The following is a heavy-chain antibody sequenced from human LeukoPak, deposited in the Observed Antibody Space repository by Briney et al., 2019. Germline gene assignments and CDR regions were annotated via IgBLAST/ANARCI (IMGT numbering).Heavy chain of an antibody. J-gene: IGHJ3*02. D-gene: IGHD5-18*01. CDR3: ARDNGYDAFDI. V-gene: IGHV3-9*01. CDR1: GFTFDDYA. Sequence: GRSLRLSCAASGFTFDDYAMHWVRQAPGKGLEWVSGISWNSGSIGYADSVKGRFTISRDNAKNSLYLQMNSLRAEDTAVYYCARDNGYDAFDIWGQGTMVTVSS. CDR2: ISWNSGSI.